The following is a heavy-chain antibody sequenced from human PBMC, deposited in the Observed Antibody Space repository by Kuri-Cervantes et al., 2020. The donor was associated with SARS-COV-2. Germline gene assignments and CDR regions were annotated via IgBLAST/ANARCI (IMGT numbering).Heavy chain of an antibody. CDR1: GYTFTSYY. V-gene: IGHV1-46*01. D-gene: IGHD2-2*01. CDR3: ARVVGYCSSTSCPLLAFDI. J-gene: IGHJ3*02. Sequence: ASVKVSCKASGYTFTSYYMHWVRQAPGQGLEWMGIINPSGGSTSYAQKFQGRVTMTRDTSTSTAYMELSSLRSEDTAVYYCARVVGYCSSTSCPLLAFDIWGQGTMVTVSS. CDR2: INPSGGST.